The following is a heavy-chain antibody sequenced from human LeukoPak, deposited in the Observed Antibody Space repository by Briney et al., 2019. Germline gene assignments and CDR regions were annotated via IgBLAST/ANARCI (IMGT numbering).Heavy chain of an antibody. V-gene: IGHV4-4*07. D-gene: IGHD6-13*01. J-gene: IGHJ2*01. Sequence: SETLSLTCTVSDGSISSYDWSWIRRPAGKGLEWIGRIYTSGSPTYNPSLKSRVTMSLGTSKKQFSLKLTSVTAADTAVYYCARLTSSWYQDWYFDLWGRGTLVTVSS. CDR3: ARLTSSWYQDWYFDL. CDR2: IYTSGSP. CDR1: DGSISSYD.